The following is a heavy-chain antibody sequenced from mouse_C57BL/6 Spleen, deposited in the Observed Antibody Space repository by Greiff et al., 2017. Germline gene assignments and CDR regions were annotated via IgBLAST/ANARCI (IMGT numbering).Heavy chain of an antibody. J-gene: IGHJ1*03. V-gene: IGHV5-4*01. CDR1: GFTFCSYA. CDR2: ISDGGSYT. Sequence: EVQVVESGGGLVKPGGSLKLSCAASGFTFCSYAMSWVRQTPEKRLAWVATISDGGSYTYYPDNVKGRFTISRDNAKNNLYLQLSHLKSADTAMYYCARDRDDGRSDGYCDVWGTGTPVTVSS. CDR3: ARDRDDGRSDGYCDV. D-gene: IGHD1-1*01.